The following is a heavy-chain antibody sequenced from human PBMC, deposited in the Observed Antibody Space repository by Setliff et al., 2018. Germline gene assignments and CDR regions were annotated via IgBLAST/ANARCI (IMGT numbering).Heavy chain of an antibody. CDR2: IYPGDSDT. D-gene: IGHD3-22*01. V-gene: IGHV5-51*01. Sequence: GESLKISCKGSGYSFTSYWIGWVRQMPGKGLEWMGIIYPGDSDTRYSPSFRGQVTISADKSISTAYLQWSSLKASDTAMYYCARQYPYYHDSSGYFSPLDDGFDIWGQGTMVTVSS. J-gene: IGHJ3*02. CDR1: GYSFTSYW. CDR3: ARQYPYYHDSSGYFSPLDDGFDI.